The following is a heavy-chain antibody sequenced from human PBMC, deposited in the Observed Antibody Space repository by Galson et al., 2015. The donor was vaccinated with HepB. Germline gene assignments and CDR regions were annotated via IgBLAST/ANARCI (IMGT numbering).Heavy chain of an antibody. J-gene: IGHJ4*02. CDR1: GFTFPNSA. CDR3: AADIGGSSTVISPPGY. Sequence: SVKVSCKASGFTFPNSAVQWVRQARGQRLEWIGWIVVGNGKTTSAQKFQRRVTITRDLSTSTAYMELTSLRSEDTAVYYCAADIGGSSTVISPPGYWGQGTLVTVSP. CDR2: IVVGNGKT. V-gene: IGHV1-58*01. D-gene: IGHD4-11*01.